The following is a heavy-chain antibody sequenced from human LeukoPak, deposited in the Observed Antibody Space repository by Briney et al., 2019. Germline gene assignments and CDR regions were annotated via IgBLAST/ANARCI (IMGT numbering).Heavy chain of an antibody. Sequence: GGSLRLSCAASGFTFSSYEMNWVRQAPGKGLEWVSYISSSGSTIYYADSVKGRFTISRDNAKNSLYLQMNSLRAEDTAVYYCARAHSSGWYYYYYYYMDVWGKGTTVTISS. CDR3: ARAHSSGWYYYYYYYMDV. J-gene: IGHJ6*03. V-gene: IGHV3-48*03. D-gene: IGHD6-19*01. CDR1: GFTFSSYE. CDR2: ISSSGSTI.